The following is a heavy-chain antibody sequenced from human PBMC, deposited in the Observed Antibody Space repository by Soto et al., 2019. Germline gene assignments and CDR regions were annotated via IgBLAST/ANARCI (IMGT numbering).Heavy chain of an antibody. D-gene: IGHD6-19*01. CDR2: ISHRGTT. V-gene: IGHV4-4*02. J-gene: IGHJ4*02. CDR1: GGSVGETYW. Sequence: SETLSLTCTVSGGSVGETYWWSWVRQPPGKGLEWIGEISHRGTTNYNPPLMSRVTLSMDKSRNQISLTLISVTAADSASYYCARHVGVPGTRGFDYWGQGTLVTVSS. CDR3: ARHVGVPGTRGFDY.